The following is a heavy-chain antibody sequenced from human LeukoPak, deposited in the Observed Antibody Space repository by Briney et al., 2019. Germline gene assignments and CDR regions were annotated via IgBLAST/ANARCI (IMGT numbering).Heavy chain of an antibody. V-gene: IGHV4-59*01. Sequence: PSETLSLTCTVSGGSISSYYWSWIRQPPGKGLEWIGYIYYSGSTNYSPSLKGRVTISVDTSKNQFSLKLSSVTAADTAVYYCARKRVLVGATIDGFDYWGQGTLVTVSS. J-gene: IGHJ4*02. D-gene: IGHD1-26*01. CDR2: IYYSGST. CDR3: ARKRVLVGATIDGFDY. CDR1: GGSISSYY.